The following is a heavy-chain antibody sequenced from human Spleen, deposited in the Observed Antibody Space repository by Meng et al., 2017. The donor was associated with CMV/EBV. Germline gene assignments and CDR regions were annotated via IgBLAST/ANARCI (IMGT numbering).Heavy chain of an antibody. V-gene: IGHV4-39*01. J-gene: IGHJ4*02. D-gene: IGHD4-23*01. Sequence: GSISSSSYYWGWIRQPPGKGLEWIGSIYYSGSTYYNPSLKSRVTISVDTSKNQFSLKLSSVTAADTAVYYCARPSIDYGGNTRFDYWGQGTLVTVSS. CDR2: IYYSGST. CDR3: ARPSIDYGGNTRFDY. CDR1: GSISSSSYY.